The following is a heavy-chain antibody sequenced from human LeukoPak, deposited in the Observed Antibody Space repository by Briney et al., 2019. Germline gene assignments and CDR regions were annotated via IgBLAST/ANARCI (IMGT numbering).Heavy chain of an antibody. D-gene: IGHD6-19*01. V-gene: IGHV1-2*02. CDR3: ARDRDSSGWAYYYYYYYMDV. Sequence: GASVKVSCKASGYTFTSYAMNWVRQAPGQGLEWMGWINPNSGGTNYAQKFQGRVTMTRDTSISTAYMELSRLRSDDTAVYYCARDRDSSGWAYYYYYYYMDVWGKGTTVTISS. CDR2: INPNSGGT. CDR1: GYTFTSYA. J-gene: IGHJ6*03.